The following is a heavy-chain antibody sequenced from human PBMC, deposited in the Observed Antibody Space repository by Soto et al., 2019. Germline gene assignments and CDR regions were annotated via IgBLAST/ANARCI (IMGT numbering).Heavy chain of an antibody. D-gene: IGHD3-3*01. CDR1: GGSISSSSYY. Sequence: SETLSLTCTVSGGSISSSSYYWGWIRQPPGKGLEWIGSIYYSGSTYYNPSLKSRVTISVDTSKNQFSLKLSSVTAADTAVYYCARENLPMGDFWRGGNDYWGQGTLVTVSS. CDR2: IYYSGST. CDR3: ARENLPMGDFWRGGNDY. J-gene: IGHJ4*02. V-gene: IGHV4-39*02.